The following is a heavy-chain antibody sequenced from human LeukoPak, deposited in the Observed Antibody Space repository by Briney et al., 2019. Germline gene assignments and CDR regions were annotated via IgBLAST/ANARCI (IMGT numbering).Heavy chain of an antibody. J-gene: IGHJ5*02. Sequence: ASVKVSCKASGYTFTSYGISWVRQAPGQGLEWMGWISAYNGNTNYAQKLQGRVTMTTDTSTSTAYMELRSLRSDDTAVYYCARAGDCSSTSCYPYSNWFDPWGQGTLVTVSS. CDR1: GYTFTSYG. CDR3: ARAGDCSSTSCYPYSNWFDP. CDR2: ISAYNGNT. V-gene: IGHV1-18*01. D-gene: IGHD2-2*01.